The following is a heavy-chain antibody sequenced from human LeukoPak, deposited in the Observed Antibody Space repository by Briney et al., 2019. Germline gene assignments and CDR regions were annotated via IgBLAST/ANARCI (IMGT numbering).Heavy chain of an antibody. CDR2: INPNNGGT. D-gene: IGHD2-2*01. V-gene: IGHV1-2*02. CDR1: GYTFTGYY. Sequence: ASVKVSCKASGYTFTGYYMHWVRQAPGQGLEWMGWINPNNGGTSYAQKFQGRVTMTRDTSTSTVYMELSSLRSEDTAVYYCAREEDGSSTSMPPGSFDSWAQGTLVTVSS. J-gene: IGHJ4*02. CDR3: AREEDGSSTSMPPGSFDS.